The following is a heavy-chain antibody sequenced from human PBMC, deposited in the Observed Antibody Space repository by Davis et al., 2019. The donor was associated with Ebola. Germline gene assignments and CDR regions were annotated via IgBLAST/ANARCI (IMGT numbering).Heavy chain of an antibody. CDR1: GGSIISSSSY. D-gene: IGHD3-10*01. CDR2: IYYSGST. J-gene: IGHJ4*02. V-gene: IGHV4-61*05. Sequence: MPSETLSLTCTVSGGSIISSSSYWGWIRQPPRKGLEWIGYIYYSGSTNYNPSLQSRVTISVDTAKNQFSLKLSSVTAADTAVYYCARGSWVVRGKYDYWGQGTLVPVSS. CDR3: ARGSWVVRGKYDY.